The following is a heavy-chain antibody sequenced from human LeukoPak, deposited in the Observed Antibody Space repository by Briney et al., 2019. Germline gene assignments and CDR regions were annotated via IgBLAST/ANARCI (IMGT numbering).Heavy chain of an antibody. Sequence: GGSLRLSCAASGFTFSSYAMHWVRQAPGKGLEWVAVILYDADNKFYADSVKGRFTISRDNSKNTLYLQMNSLTTEDTAVYYCARAKGSSGYGFHYWGQGTLVTVSS. CDR2: ILYDADNK. J-gene: IGHJ4*02. V-gene: IGHV3-30-3*01. D-gene: IGHD3-22*01. CDR1: GFTFSSYA. CDR3: ARAKGSSGYGFHY.